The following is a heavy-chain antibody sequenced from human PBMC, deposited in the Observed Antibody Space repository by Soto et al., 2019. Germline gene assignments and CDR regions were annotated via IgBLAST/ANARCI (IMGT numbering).Heavy chain of an antibody. Sequence: PSETLSLTCAVSGGSISSGGYSWSWIRQPPGKGLEWIGYIYHSGSTYYNPSLKSRVTISVDRSKNQFSLKLSSVTAADTAVYYCARGHCSGGSCYSGAFDIWGPGTMVTVSS. J-gene: IGHJ3*02. CDR2: IYHSGST. CDR1: GGSISSGGYS. D-gene: IGHD2-15*01. CDR3: ARGHCSGGSCYSGAFDI. V-gene: IGHV4-30-2*01.